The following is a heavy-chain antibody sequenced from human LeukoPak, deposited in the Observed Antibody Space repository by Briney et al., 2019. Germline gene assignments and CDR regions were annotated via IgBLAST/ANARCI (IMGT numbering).Heavy chain of an antibody. CDR2: ISGSGGST. CDR3: AKDAGYCSGGSCPHYFDY. D-gene: IGHD2-15*01. J-gene: IGHJ4*02. Sequence: GSLRLSCAASGFTFSSYATSWVRQAPGKGLEWVSAISGSGGSTYYADSVKGRFTISRDNSKNTLYLQMNSLRAEDTAVSYCAKDAGYCSGGSCPHYFDYWGQGTLVTVSS. CDR1: GFTFSSYA. V-gene: IGHV3-23*01.